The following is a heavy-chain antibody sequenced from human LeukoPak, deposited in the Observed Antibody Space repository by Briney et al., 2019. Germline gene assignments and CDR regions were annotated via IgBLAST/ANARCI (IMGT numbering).Heavy chain of an antibody. J-gene: IGHJ4*02. CDR2: IKQDGSAK. V-gene: IGHV3-7*01. Sequence: PGGSLRLSCAASGLTFSSYWMSWVRQAPGKGLEWVANIKQDGSAKYYVDSVKGRFTISRDNAKNSLYLQMNSLRAEDTAVYYCARAVEYWGQGTLVTVSS. CDR1: GLTFSSYW. D-gene: IGHD6-19*01. CDR3: ARAVEY.